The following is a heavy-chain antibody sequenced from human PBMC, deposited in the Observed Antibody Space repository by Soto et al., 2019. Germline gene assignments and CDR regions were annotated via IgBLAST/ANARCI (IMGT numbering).Heavy chain of an antibody. CDR3: ARGITMVRGGYGYYYGMDV. Sequence: QVRLVQSGAEVKKPGASVKVSCKASGYTFTSYDINWVRQATGQGLEWMGWMNPNSGNTGYAQKFQGRVTMTRNTSISTAYMELSSLRSEDTAVYYCARGITMVRGGYGYYYGMDVWGQGTTVTVSS. CDR2: MNPNSGNT. D-gene: IGHD3-10*01. V-gene: IGHV1-8*01. CDR1: GYTFTSYD. J-gene: IGHJ6*02.